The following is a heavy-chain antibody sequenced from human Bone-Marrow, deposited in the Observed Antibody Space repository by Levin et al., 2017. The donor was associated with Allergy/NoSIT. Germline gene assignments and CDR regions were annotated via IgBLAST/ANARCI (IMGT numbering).Heavy chain of an antibody. CDR1: GFTFDNSW. Sequence: GESLKISCAASGFTFDNSWMHWVRQAPGKGLVWVSRINTDGTYTTYADSVKGRFAISRDNANNTLYLQMNSLRAEDTAVYYCAKNYESSGYAIDYWGQGTLVTVSA. J-gene: IGHJ4*02. D-gene: IGHD3-22*01. CDR2: INTDGTYT. V-gene: IGHV3-74*01. CDR3: AKNYESSGYAIDY.